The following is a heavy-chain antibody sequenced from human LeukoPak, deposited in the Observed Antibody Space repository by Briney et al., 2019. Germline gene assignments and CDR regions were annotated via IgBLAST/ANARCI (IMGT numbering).Heavy chain of an antibody. CDR2: IYPSDSTT. CDR1: GYTYTNYW. D-gene: IGHD2-2*01. V-gene: IGHV5-51*01. J-gene: IGHJ4*02. CDR3: ARRYCSSFACFSPLDY. Sequence: GESLKISCKGSGYTYTNYWIGWVRQMPGKGLEWMGTIYPSDSTTRYSSSFQGQVTISADKSFSTAYLQWSSLKASDTGMYYCARRYCSSFACFSPLDYWGQGTLVTVSS.